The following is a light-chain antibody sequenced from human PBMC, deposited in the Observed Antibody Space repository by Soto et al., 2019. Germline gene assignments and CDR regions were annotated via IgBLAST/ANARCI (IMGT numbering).Light chain of an antibody. CDR2: GNT. J-gene: IGLJ1*01. V-gene: IGLV1-40*01. CDR3: QSYDRSLRGYV. Sequence: QSFLTQPPSVSGAPGQRVTISCTGTSSNTGAGYDVHWYQHLPGTAPKLLIYGNTIRPSGVPDRFSGSKSGTSASLAITGLQAEDEADYYCQSYDRSLRGYVFGTGTKVTVL. CDR1: SSNTGAGYD.